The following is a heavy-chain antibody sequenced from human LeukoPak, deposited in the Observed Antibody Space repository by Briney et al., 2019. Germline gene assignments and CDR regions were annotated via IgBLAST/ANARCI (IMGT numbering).Heavy chain of an antibody. CDR1: GFTFSSYS. Sequence: GGSLRLSCAASGFTFSSYSMNWVRQAPGKGLEWVSSISSSSSYIYYADSVKGRFTISRDNAKNSLYLQMNSLRAEDTAVYYCARDLACSGGSCYSIFFDYWGQGTLVTVSS. CDR3: ARDLACSGGSCYSIFFDY. D-gene: IGHD2-15*01. J-gene: IGHJ4*02. V-gene: IGHV3-21*01. CDR2: ISSSSSYI.